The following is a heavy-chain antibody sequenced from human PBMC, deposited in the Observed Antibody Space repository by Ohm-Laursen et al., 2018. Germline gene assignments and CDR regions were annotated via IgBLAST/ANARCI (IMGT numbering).Heavy chain of an antibody. CDR2: IKRKTDGGTT. Sequence: SLRLSCAASGFTLSNAWMTWVRQAPGKGLEWVGRIKRKTDGGTTDYAAPVKGRFTTSRDDSKNTLYLQMNSLKIEDTAVYYCTESLANWGQGALVTVSS. CDR3: TESLAN. J-gene: IGHJ4*02. CDR1: GFTLSNAW. V-gene: IGHV3-15*01.